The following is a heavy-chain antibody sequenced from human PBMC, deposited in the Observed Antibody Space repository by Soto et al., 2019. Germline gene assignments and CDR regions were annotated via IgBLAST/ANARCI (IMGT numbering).Heavy chain of an antibody. CDR1: GGTFSSYY. CDR3: AKSYSGPFDP. CDR2: INYSGGT. J-gene: IGHJ5*02. V-gene: IGHV4-34*08. D-gene: IGHD6-25*01. Sequence: SETLSLTCAVYGGTFSSYYWNWIRQSPGKGLEWIGDINYSGGTNYNPSLKSRVTISVDTSKNQFSLQLDSVTAADTAVYYCAKSYSGPFDPWGQGALVTV.